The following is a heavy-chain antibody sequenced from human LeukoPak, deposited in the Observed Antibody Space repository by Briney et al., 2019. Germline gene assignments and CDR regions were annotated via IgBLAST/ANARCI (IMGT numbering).Heavy chain of an antibody. CDR2: INPNNGGT. J-gene: IGHJ4*02. CDR3: ARGVATAGAKFFDY. V-gene: IGHV1-2*02. D-gene: IGHD6-13*01. Sequence: ASVKVSCKASGYTFTGYYIHWLRQAPGQGLEWLGWINPNNGGTLYAQKFQGGVTMTRDTPISAVYMELNRLTADDTAVYYCARGVATAGAKFFDYWGQGTLVTVSS. CDR1: GYTFTGYY.